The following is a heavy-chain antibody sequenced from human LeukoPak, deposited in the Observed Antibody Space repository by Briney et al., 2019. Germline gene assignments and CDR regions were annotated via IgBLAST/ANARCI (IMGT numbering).Heavy chain of an antibody. CDR3: AKDVYYYDSSGYYPSY. V-gene: IGHV3-23*01. D-gene: IGHD3-22*01. J-gene: IGHJ4*02. CDR1: GFTFSSYA. Sequence: GGSLRLSCAASGFTFSSYAMSWVRQAPGKGLEWVSPISGSGGSTYYADSVKGRFTISRDNSKNTLYLQMNSLRAEDTAVYYCAKDVYYYDSSGYYPSYWGQGTLVTVSS. CDR2: ISGSGGST.